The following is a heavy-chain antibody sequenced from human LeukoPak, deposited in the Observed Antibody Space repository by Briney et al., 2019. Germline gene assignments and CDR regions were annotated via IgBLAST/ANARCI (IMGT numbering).Heavy chain of an antibody. CDR1: GGTFSSYA. CDR2: IIPILGIA. D-gene: IGHD5-24*01. V-gene: IGHV1-69*04. Sequence: SVKVSCKASGGTFSSYAISWVRQAPGQGLEWMGRIIPILGIANYAQKFQGRVTITADKSTSTAYMELSSLRSEDTAVYYCARAGTVEMTPLDYWGQGTLVTVSS. CDR3: ARAGTVEMTPLDY. J-gene: IGHJ4*02.